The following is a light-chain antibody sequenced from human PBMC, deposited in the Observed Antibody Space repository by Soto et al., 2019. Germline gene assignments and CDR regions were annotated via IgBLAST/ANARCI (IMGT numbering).Light chain of an antibody. CDR2: DNI. J-gene: IGLJ2*01. CDR3: QSYDNSLSASV. Sequence: QSVLTQPHSVSGAPGQRVTISCTGGRFNIGAGYDVHWYQQLPGTAPKLLIYDNINRPSGVPDRFSGSKSDTSASLAITGLQAEDEGDYYCQSYDNSLSASVFGGGTKLTVL. V-gene: IGLV1-40*01. CDR1: RFNIGAGYD.